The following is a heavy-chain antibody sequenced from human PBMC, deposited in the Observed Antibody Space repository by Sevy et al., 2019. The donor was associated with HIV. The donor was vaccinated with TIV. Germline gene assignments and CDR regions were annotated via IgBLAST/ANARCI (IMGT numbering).Heavy chain of an antibody. Sequence: GGSLRLSCVASGFIFNSYAVNWVRQAPGKGLEWVSSISGSGGSTYYGDCAKGRFSISRDNFNNRVFLEMNTLRADDTAVYYCARGYGSRSPPDYWGQGTLVTVSS. CDR3: ARGYGSRSPPDY. V-gene: IGHV3-23*01. J-gene: IGHJ4*02. D-gene: IGHD3-10*01. CDR2: ISGSGGST. CDR1: GFIFNSYA.